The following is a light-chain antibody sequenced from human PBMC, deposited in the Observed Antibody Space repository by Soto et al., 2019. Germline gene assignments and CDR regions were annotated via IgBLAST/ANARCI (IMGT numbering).Light chain of an antibody. V-gene: IGKV3D-20*02. CDR2: EAS. J-gene: IGKJ1*01. Sequence: DTVMTQSPATLSVSAAERATVSCRASQSVSRSSLAWSQQNPGQAPRLLIYEASSRATGIPDRFSGSGSGTDFTLTISRLEPEDFAVYYCQQYRTFGQGTKVDIK. CDR1: QSVSRSS. CDR3: QQYRT.